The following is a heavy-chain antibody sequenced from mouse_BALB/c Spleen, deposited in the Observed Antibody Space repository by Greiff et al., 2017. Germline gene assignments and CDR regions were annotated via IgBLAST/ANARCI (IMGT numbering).Heavy chain of an antibody. Sequence: QVQLKESGPGLVAPSQSLSITCTVSGFSLTGYGVNWVRQPPGKGLEWLGMIWGDGSTDYNSALKSRLSISKDNSKGQVFLKMNSLQTDDTARYYCARLDYYANYFDYWGQGTTLTVSS. CDR1: GFSLTGYG. J-gene: IGHJ2*01. V-gene: IGHV2-6-7*01. CDR3: ARLDYYANYFDY. CDR2: IWGDGST. D-gene: IGHD1-1*01.